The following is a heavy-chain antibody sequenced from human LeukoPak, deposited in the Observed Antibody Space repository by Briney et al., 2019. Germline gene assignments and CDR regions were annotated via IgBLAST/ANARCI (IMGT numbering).Heavy chain of an antibody. CDR2: IYYSGST. D-gene: IGHD3-10*01. V-gene: IGHV4-39*07. J-gene: IGHJ3*02. CDR1: GGSISSSSYY. CDR3: ARRRFGGSEYYGSAIAFDI. Sequence: PSETLSLTCTVSGGSISSSSYYWGWIRQPPGKGLEWIGSIYYSGSTYYNPSLKSRVTISVDTSKNQFSLKLSSVTAADTAVYYCARRRFGGSEYYGSAIAFDIWGQGTMVTVSS.